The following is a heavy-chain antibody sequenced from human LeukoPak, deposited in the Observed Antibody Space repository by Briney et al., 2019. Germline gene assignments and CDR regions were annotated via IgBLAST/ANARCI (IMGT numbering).Heavy chain of an antibody. CDR1: GFTFSDYY. D-gene: IGHD6-13*01. CDR3: AREYSSSWYNPNWFDP. Sequence: PGGSLRLSCAASGFTFSDYYMSWIRQAPGKGLEWVSYISSSGSTIYYADSVKGRFTISRDNAKNSLYLQMNSLRAEDTAVYYCAREYSSSWYNPNWFDPWGQGTLVTVSS. J-gene: IGHJ5*02. CDR2: ISSSGSTI. V-gene: IGHV3-11*01.